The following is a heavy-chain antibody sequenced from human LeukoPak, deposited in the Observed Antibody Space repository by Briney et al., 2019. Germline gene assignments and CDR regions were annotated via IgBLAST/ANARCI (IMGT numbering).Heavy chain of an antibody. CDR2: IYYSGST. D-gene: IGHD3-10*01. CDR1: GGSISNYY. Sequence: PSETLSLTCTVSGGSISNYYWSWIRQPPGKGLEWIGYIYYSGSTNYSPSLKSRVTISVDTSKNQFSLKLSSVTAADTAVYYCARLHGELLYRDGGNWFDPWGQGTLVTVSS. V-gene: IGHV4-59*01. J-gene: IGHJ5*02. CDR3: ARLHGELLYRDGGNWFDP.